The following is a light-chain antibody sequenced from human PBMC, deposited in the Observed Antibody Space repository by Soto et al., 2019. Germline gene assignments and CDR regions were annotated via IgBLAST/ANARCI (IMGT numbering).Light chain of an antibody. CDR3: QQRSHWHLT. J-gene: IGKJ4*01. V-gene: IGKV3-11*01. Sequence: EIVLTQSPATLSLSPGERATLSCRASLSIGRSLAWYQHKPGQAPRLLISDASNRASGIPARFSGSGSGTDFTLTISSLEPEDFAVYYCQQRSHWHLTFGGGTKVEIK. CDR1: LSIGRS. CDR2: DAS.